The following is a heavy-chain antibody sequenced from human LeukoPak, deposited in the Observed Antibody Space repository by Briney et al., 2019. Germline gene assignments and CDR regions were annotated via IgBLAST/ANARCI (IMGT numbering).Heavy chain of an antibody. V-gene: IGHV3-30-3*01. CDR1: GFTFSSYA. CDR2: ISYDGRNE. Sequence: PRGSLRLSCAASGFTFSSYAMHWVRQAPGKGLEWVAVISYDGRNEYYADSVKGRFTISRDISMNTLYLQMNSLRPEDSAVYYCARGGDSWSGYSYGMDVWGQGTTVTVSS. D-gene: IGHD3-3*01. CDR3: ARGGDSWSGYSYGMDV. J-gene: IGHJ6*02.